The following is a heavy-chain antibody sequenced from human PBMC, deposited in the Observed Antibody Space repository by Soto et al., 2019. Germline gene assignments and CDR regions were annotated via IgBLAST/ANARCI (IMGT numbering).Heavy chain of an antibody. Sequence: ASVKVSCKASGYTFTSYGISWVRQAPGQGLEWMGWISAYNGNTNYAQKLQGRVTMTTDTSTSTAYMELRSLRSDDTAVYYCARARCSGGSCWLGWFDPWGPGTLVTVSS. CDR3: ARARCSGGSCWLGWFDP. J-gene: IGHJ5*02. D-gene: IGHD2-15*01. CDR1: GYTFTSYG. V-gene: IGHV1-18*04. CDR2: ISAYNGNT.